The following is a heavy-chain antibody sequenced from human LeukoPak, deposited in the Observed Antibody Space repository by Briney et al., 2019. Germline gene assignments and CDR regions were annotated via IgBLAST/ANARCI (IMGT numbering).Heavy chain of an antibody. V-gene: IGHV3-21*01. CDR3: ARVPTISTHDAFDI. CDR1: GFTFSSYS. J-gene: IGHJ3*02. CDR2: ISSSSTYI. Sequence: PGGSLRLCCAASGFTFSSYSMNWVRQAPGKGLEWVSSISSSSTYIDYADSVKGRFTISRDNAKNSLYLQMDSLRAEDTALYYCARVPTISTHDAFDIWGQGTMVTVSS. D-gene: IGHD2/OR15-2a*01.